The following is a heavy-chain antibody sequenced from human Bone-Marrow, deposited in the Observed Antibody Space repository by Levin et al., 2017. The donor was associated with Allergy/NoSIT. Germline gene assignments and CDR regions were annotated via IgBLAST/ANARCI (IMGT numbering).Heavy chain of an antibody. CDR2: IKTTTDGGTT. D-gene: IGHD2-15*01. CDR1: GFTFRHAW. CDR3: TTDAECIGGTCYLFDY. J-gene: IGHJ4*02. V-gene: IGHV3-15*01. Sequence: GESLKISCAASGFTFRHAWMSWVRQAPGKGLEWIGRIKTTTDGGTTDYAAPVKGRFTISRDDSKSTLFLQMNSLKTEDTGVYYCTTDAECIGGTCYLFDYWGQGILVTVSS.